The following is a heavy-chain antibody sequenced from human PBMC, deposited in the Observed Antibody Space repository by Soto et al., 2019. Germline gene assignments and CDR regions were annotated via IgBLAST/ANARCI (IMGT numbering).Heavy chain of an antibody. J-gene: IGHJ5*02. D-gene: IGHD3-10*01. CDR3: ARDGCITATCAGGGNWFDP. CDR2: ITPTGGRT. V-gene: IGHV1-46*01. Sequence: QVQLVQSGAEVKKPGASVKVSCKASGYAFTTYFMHWVRQAPGQGLEWLGIITPTGGRTTYAQNCHGRVTMTTDTSTSTVYVELSSLSSEDTAVYYCARDGCITATCAGGGNWFDPWGQGTPVTVSS. CDR1: GYAFTTYF.